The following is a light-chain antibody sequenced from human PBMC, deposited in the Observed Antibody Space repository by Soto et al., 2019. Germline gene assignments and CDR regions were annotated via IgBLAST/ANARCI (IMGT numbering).Light chain of an antibody. J-gene: IGLJ1*01. Sequence: QPGPAQPPFAYGSPGRSVPNPCNGTSRDVGGYNYVSWYQQHPGKAPKLMIYEVSKRPSGVPDRFSGSKSGSTASLTVSGFQSEDEADYYCISYAGSHNYVFGTGTKVTVL. CDR2: EVS. CDR3: ISYAGSHNYV. CDR1: SRDVGGYNY. V-gene: IGLV2-8*01.